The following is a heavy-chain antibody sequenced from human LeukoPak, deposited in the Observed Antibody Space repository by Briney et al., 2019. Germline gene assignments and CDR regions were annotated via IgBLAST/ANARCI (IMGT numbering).Heavy chain of an antibody. V-gene: IGHV3-30*04. Sequence: GRSLRLSCAASGFTFSSYAMHWVRQAPGKGLEWVAVISYDGSNKHYADSVKGRFTISRDNSKNTLYLQMNSLRAEDTAVYYCAKVVVGYCTGGSCYFDYWGQGTLVTVSS. CDR3: AKVVVGYCTGGSCYFDY. CDR2: ISYDGSNK. J-gene: IGHJ4*02. CDR1: GFTFSSYA. D-gene: IGHD2-15*01.